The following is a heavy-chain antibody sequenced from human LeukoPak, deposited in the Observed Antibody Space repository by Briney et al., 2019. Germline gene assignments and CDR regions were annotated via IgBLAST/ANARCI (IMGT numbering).Heavy chain of an antibody. CDR1: GYTFTSYA. CDR3: ARDGLRFLEWLLSQNNWFDP. V-gene: IGHV7-4-1*02. CDR2: INTNTGDP. Sequence: ASLKVSCKASGYTFTSYAMNWVRQAPGQGLEWMGWINTNTGDPTYAQGFTGRFVFSLDTSVSTAYLQISSLKAEDTAVYYCARDGLRFLEWLLSQNNWFDPWGQGTLVTVSS. D-gene: IGHD3-3*01. J-gene: IGHJ5*02.